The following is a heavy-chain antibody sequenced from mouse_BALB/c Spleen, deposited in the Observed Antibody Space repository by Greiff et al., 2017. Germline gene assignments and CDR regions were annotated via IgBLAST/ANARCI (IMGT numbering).Heavy chain of an antibody. J-gene: IGHJ4*01. D-gene: IGHD1-2*01. CDR2: INPSNGGT. V-gene: IGHV1S81*02. Sequence: QVQLQQSGAELVKPGASVKLSCKASGYTFTSYYMYWVKQRPGQGLEWIGEINPSNGGTNFNEKFKSKATLTVDKSSSTAYMQLSSLTSEDSAVYYWTRGTPPVKYGDYAMDDWGQGTSVTVSS. CDR1: GYTFTSYY. CDR3: TRGTPPVKYGDYAMDD.